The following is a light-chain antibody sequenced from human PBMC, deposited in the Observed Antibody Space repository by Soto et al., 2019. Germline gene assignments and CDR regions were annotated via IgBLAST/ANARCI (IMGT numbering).Light chain of an antibody. CDR2: DAS. Sequence: EIVMTQSPAPLSVSPGERATLSCRASQSVSSNLAWYQQKPGQAPRLLIYDASNRATGIPARFSGSGSGTDFTLTISSLEPEDVAVYYCQQRSNWPITFGQGTRLEIK. J-gene: IGKJ5*01. V-gene: IGKV3-11*01. CDR3: QQRSNWPIT. CDR1: QSVSSN.